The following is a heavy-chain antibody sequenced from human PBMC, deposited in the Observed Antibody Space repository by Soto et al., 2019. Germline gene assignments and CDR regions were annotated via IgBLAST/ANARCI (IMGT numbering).Heavy chain of an antibody. V-gene: IGHV4-59*01. CDR2: IYYSGST. Sequence: QVQLQESGPGLVKPSETLSLTCTVSGGSISSYYWSWIRQPPGKGLEWIGYIYYSGSTNYNPSLTSRVTISVDTSKNQFSLKLSSVTAADTAVYYCARVLAVAKFDPWGQGTLVTVSS. CDR3: ARVLAVAKFDP. CDR1: GGSISSYY. D-gene: IGHD6-19*01. J-gene: IGHJ5*02.